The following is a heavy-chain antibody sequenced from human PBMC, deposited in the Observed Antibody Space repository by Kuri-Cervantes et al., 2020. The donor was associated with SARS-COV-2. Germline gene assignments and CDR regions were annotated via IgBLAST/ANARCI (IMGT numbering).Heavy chain of an antibody. J-gene: IGHJ2*01. CDR1: GGSFSGYY. CDR3: ARIRHPYWYFDL. Sequence: SETLPLTYAVYGGSFSGYYWSWIRQPPGKGLEWIGEINHSGSTNYNPSLKSRVTISVDTSKNQFSLKLSSVTAADTAVYYCARIRHPYWYFDLWGRGTLVTVSS. CDR2: INHSGST. D-gene: IGHD1-1*01. V-gene: IGHV4-34*01.